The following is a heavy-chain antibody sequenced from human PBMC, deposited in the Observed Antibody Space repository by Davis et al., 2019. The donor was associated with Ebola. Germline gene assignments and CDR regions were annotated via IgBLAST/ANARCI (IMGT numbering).Heavy chain of an antibody. V-gene: IGHV3-23*01. D-gene: IGHD2-15*01. Sequence: GGSLRLSCTASGFTFSNYAMSWVRQAPGEGLEWASGISASSDYSFYGDSVKGRFTISRDNSKNTVYLQMNSLRVEDTAIYYCAKVGRCPGGTCYSDYYYGLDVWGQGTTVTVSS. CDR1: GFTFSNYA. CDR3: AKVGRCPGGTCYSDYYYGLDV. CDR2: ISASSDYS. J-gene: IGHJ6*02.